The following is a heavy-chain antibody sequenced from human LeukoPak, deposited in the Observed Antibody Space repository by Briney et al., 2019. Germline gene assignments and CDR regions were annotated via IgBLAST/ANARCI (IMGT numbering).Heavy chain of an antibody. J-gene: IGHJ4*02. D-gene: IGHD2-21*02. CDR3: AKARGFAVVTAIDS. V-gene: IGHV3-23*01. CDR1: GFTFSTYA. Sequence: GGSLRLSCAASGFTFSTYAMNWVRQAPGKGLEWVSVISVRGDGTFYADSVKGRFSISRDTFKSTLSLQMNSLRAEDTAVYYCAKARGFAVVTAIDSWGQGTLVTVSS. CDR2: ISVRGDGT.